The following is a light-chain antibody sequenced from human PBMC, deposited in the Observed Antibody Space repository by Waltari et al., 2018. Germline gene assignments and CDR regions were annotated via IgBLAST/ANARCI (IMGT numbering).Light chain of an antibody. CDR1: QSVSSS. CDR2: GPS. V-gene: IGKV3D-15*01. CDR3: QQNSNWPRT. J-gene: IGKJ1*01. Sequence: EIVMTQSPATLSLSPGERATLSCRASQSVSSSLAWYQQKPGQAPRLLIYGPSSRATGIPDRFSGSVSGTEFTLTITSLEPEDVAVYYCQQNSNWPRTFGQGTKVEIK.